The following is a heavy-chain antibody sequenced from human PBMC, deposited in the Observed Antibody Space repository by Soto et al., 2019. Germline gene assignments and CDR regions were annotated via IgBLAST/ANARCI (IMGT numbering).Heavy chain of an antibody. CDR3: ARAYCGGDCYLLDAFDI. CDR2: ISSNGGST. CDR1: GFTFSSYA. J-gene: IGHJ3*02. Sequence: GGSLRLSCAASGFTFSSYAMHWVRQAPGKGLEYVSAISSNGGSTYYANSVKGRFTISRDNSKNTLYLQMGSLRAEDMAVYYCARAYCGGDCYLLDAFDIWGQGTMVTVSS. V-gene: IGHV3-64*01. D-gene: IGHD2-21*02.